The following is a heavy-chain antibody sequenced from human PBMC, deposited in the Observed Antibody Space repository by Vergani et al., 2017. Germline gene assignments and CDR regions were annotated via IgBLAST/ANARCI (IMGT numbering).Heavy chain of an antibody. D-gene: IGHD6-19*01. CDR3: ASDTHSGQRADR. CDR2: IHYSENT. Sequence: QVQLQESGPGLVKSSETLSLTCSVSFDSIRNLYCNWIRQPPGKGLEWIGSIHYSENTNYNPSLRTRVTSSVDTSKNQFSLTLTSVTAADTAGYYCASDTHSGQRADRWGQGILVTVTS. V-gene: IGHV4-59*11. J-gene: IGHJ5*02. CDR1: FDSIRNLY.